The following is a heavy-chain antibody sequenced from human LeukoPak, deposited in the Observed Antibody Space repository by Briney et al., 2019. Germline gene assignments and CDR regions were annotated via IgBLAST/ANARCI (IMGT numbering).Heavy chain of an antibody. CDR2: ISYDGSNK. J-gene: IGHJ3*02. CDR1: GFTFSSYG. V-gene: IGHV3-30*18. CDR3: AKVTRYFDWLFLDAFDI. D-gene: IGHD3-9*01. Sequence: PGGSLRLSCAASGFTFSSYGMHWVRQAPGKGLEWVAVISYDGSNKYYAASVKGRFTISRDNSKNTLYLQMNRLTAEDTAVYYCAKVTRYFDWLFLDAFDIWGQGTMVTVSS.